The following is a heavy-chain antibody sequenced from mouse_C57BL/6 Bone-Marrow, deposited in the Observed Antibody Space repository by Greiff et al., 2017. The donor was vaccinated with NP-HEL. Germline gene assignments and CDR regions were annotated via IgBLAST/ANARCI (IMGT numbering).Heavy chain of an antibody. J-gene: IGHJ4*01. Sequence: QVQLQQPGAELVMPGASVKLSCKASGYTFTSYWTHWVKQRPGQGLEWIGEIDPSDSYTNYNQKFKGKSTLTVDKSSSTAYMQLSSLTSEDSAVYYCAREGAYYAMDYWGQGTSVTVSS. CDR2: IDPSDSYT. CDR3: AREGAYYAMDY. CDR1: GYTFTSYW. V-gene: IGHV1-69*01.